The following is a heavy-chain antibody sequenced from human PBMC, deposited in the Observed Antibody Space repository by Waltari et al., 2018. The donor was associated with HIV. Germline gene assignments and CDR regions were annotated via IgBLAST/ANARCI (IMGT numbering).Heavy chain of an antibody. V-gene: IGHV3-48*02. Sequence: EVQLVESGGGLVQPEESLRLSCAASGFVFSSYSMNWVRQAPGECLEWISFISSSCSTIYYADSVKRRFTVSRDNAENSLYLQMNSLRDEDTAVYYCVRDPKTSWGELDYWGQGTLVAVSS. CDR2: ISSSCSTI. J-gene: IGHJ4*02. CDR3: VRDPKTSWGELDY. D-gene: IGHD3-16*01. CDR1: GFVFSSYS.